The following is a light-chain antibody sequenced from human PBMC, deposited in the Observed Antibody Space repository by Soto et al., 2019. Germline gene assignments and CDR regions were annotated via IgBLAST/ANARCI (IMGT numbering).Light chain of an antibody. V-gene: IGKV3-20*01. CDR3: QCNDKAGVN. Sequence: EIVLTQSPGTLSLSQGERATLSCRASQSIRSSHLVWYQQKPGQPPWLLIYGASNRDTGIPDRFSGTGSGTEFALFISRLETEDVSVYNCQCNDKAGVNLGGGTKVQIK. CDR2: GAS. J-gene: IGKJ4*01. CDR1: QSIRSSH.